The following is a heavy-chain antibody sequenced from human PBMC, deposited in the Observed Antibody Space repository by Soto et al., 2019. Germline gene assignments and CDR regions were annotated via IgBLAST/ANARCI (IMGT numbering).Heavy chain of an antibody. V-gene: IGHV3-7*01. CDR3: ARRGHFSPPDCYLKVY. Sequence: PGGSLRLSCAAAGFTLSTYWMSWVRHAQGKGLEWVANIKHDGSEKYYVDSVKGRFTISRDNGKNSLYRQMNSLRAEDTAVYYCARRGHFSPPDCYLKVYWCQGTLGTGSS. CDR1: GFTLSTYW. CDR2: IKHDGSEK. J-gene: IGHJ4*02. D-gene: IGHD2-21*02.